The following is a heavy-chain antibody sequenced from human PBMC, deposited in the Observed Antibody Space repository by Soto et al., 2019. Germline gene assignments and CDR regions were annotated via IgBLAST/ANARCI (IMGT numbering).Heavy chain of an antibody. J-gene: IGHJ3*02. V-gene: IGHV3-23*01. D-gene: IGHD6-6*01. CDR1: GFTVSSYG. CDR2: ISGSGGST. Sequence: GGALRLSCEASGFTVSSYGRSWVRQAPGKGLEWVSAISGSGGSTYYADSVKGRFTISRDNSKNTLYLQMNSLRAEDTAVYYCAKIVVAARPDAFDIWGQGTMVTVSS. CDR3: AKIVVAARPDAFDI.